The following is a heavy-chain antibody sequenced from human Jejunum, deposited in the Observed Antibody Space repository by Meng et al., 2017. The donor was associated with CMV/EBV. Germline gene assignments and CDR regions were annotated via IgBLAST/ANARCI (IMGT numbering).Heavy chain of an antibody. CDR3: ARGGNFDP. CDR1: GYTFSTYS. V-gene: IGHV7-4-1*02. D-gene: IGHD2/OR15-2a*01. J-gene: IGHJ5*02. CDR2: ISTNTGTP. Sequence: QVQLVHPGSELQKPGASVNVSCKASGYTFSTYSINWVRQAHGRGLEWMGWISTNTGTPTYTQGFTGRFVFSLDTSVSTAYLQISSLKAEDTAVYYCARGGNFDPWGQGTLVTVSS.